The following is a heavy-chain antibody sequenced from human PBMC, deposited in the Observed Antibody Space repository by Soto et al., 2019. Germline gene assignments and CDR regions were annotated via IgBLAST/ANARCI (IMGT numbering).Heavy chain of an antibody. V-gene: IGHV1-18*01. J-gene: IGHJ5*02. Sequence: QVQLVQSGAEVKKPGASVKVSCKASGYTFTSYGISWVRQAPGQGLEWMGWISAYNGNTNYAQKLQGRGTMTTDTSTSTAYMELRSLRSDDTAVYYCARGSCSGGSCYSNPEYNWFDPWGQGTLVTVSS. D-gene: IGHD2-15*01. CDR1: GYTFTSYG. CDR3: ARGSCSGGSCYSNPEYNWFDP. CDR2: ISAYNGNT.